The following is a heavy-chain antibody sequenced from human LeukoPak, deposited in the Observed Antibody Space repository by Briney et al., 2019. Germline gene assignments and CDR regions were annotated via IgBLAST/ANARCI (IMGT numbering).Heavy chain of an antibody. CDR2: IYYSGST. D-gene: IGHD3-22*01. V-gene: IGHV4-59*08. CDR3: ARQFYYDSGGSHY. Sequence: SETLSLTCTVSGGSIKSYYWGWLRQPPGKGLEWIGYIYYSGSTNYNPSLESRVTISVDTSKNQFSLKLSSVTAADTAVYYCARQFYYDSGGSHYWGQGTLVTVSS. J-gene: IGHJ4*02. CDR1: GGSIKSYY.